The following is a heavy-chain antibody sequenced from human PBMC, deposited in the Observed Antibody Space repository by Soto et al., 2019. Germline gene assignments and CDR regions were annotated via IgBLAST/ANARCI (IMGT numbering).Heavy chain of an antibody. Sequence: GASVKVSCKASGYTFTSYYMHWVRQAPGQGLEWMGIINPSGGSTSYAQKFQGRVTMTRDTSTSTVYMELSSLRSEDTAAYYCAIGNIVVVPAAIGSYYMDVWGKGTTVTVSS. CDR2: INPSGGST. J-gene: IGHJ6*03. V-gene: IGHV1-46*03. D-gene: IGHD2-2*01. CDR3: AIGNIVVVPAAIGSYYMDV. CDR1: GYTFTSYY.